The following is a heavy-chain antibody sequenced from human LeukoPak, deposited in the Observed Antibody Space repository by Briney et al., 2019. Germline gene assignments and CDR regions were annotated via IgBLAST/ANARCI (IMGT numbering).Heavy chain of an antibody. J-gene: IGHJ5*02. V-gene: IGHV3-21*04. CDR3: AGVWRYCSSTSCYRETWFDT. CDR1: GFTFSSYS. Sequence: GGSLRLSCAASGFTFSSYSMNWVRQAPGKGLEWVSSINDVGSYIYYAESVKGRFTISRDNSKNSLYLQMNSLRAEDTAVYYCAGVWRYCSSTSCYRETWFDTWGQGTLVTVSS. D-gene: IGHD2-2*02. CDR2: INDVGSYI.